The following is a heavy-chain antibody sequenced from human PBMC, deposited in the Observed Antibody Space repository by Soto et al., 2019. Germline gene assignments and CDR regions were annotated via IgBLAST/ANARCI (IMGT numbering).Heavy chain of an antibody. CDR1: GFTFSSYS. V-gene: IGHV3-21*01. J-gene: IGHJ3*02. CDR3: ARDKREGILWFRELRPLPHAFDI. Sequence: EVQLVESGGGLVKPGGSLRLSCAASGFTFSSYSMNWVRQAPGKGLEWVSSISSSSSYIYYADSVKGRFTISRDNAKNSLYLQMNSLRAEDTAVYYCARDKREGILWFRELRPLPHAFDIWGQGTMVTVSS. CDR2: ISSSSSYI. D-gene: IGHD3-10*01.